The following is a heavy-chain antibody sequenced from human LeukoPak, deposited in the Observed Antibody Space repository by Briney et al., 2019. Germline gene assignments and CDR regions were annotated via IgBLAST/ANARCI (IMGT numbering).Heavy chain of an antibody. D-gene: IGHD2-2*01. J-gene: IGHJ4*02. Sequence: HPGGSLRLSYAASGFTFNFFSMNWVRQAPGKGLEWLLYISNTGDTIYYADSVKGRFAIARDNAKDTVYLQMSGLRAEDTAVYYCARDQGYCGSTGCIRWHDYWGQGTLVTVSS. CDR2: ISNTGDTI. CDR1: GFTFNFFS. CDR3: ARDQGYCGSTGCIRWHDY. V-gene: IGHV3-48*01.